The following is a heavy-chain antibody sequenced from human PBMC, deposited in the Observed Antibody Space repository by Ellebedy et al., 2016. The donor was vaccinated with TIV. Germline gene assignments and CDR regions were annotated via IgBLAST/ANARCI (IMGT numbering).Heavy chain of an antibody. D-gene: IGHD3-22*01. J-gene: IGHJ4*02. Sequence: MPGGSLRLSCSVSGTVISRFYWSWIRQPPWKGLEWIGAIYSSQSTNYPPSLKSRVTISVDTSKNQFSLRLSSVTASDTAVYYCARLPGEDRRGYYFEHWGQGTLVTVSS. V-gene: IGHV4-4*08. CDR3: ARLPGEDRRGYYFEH. CDR2: IYSSQST. CDR1: GTVISRFY.